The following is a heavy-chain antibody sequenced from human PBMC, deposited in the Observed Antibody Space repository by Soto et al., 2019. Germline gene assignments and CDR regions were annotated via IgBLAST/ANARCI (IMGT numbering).Heavy chain of an antibody. J-gene: IGHJ5*02. V-gene: IGHV4-39*01. CDR3: LRQRGSCYSGSCYPLRWFHP. CDR1: GGSISGSSYY. CDR2: IHDSGTS. D-gene: IGHD3-22*01. Sequence: KYSENLSLTCTVSGGSISGSSYYWGWSRQTPGRELEWIGSIHDSGTSYYNPSLKSRAIISVDTSKKEFSLKLSPVTAADTFLYYCLRQRGSCYSGSCYPLRWFHPWGQGTQVTVSS.